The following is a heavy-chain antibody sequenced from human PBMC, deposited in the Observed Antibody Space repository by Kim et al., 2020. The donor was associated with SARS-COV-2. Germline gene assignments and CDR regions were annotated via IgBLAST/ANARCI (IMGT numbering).Heavy chain of an antibody. CDR3: ARVPSPYCGSTSCEFDY. J-gene: IGHJ4*02. D-gene: IGHD2-2*01. CDR2: INTNTGNP. Sequence: ASVKVSCKASGYTFTSYAMNWVRQAPGQGLEWMGWINTNTGNPTYAQGFTGRFVFSLDTSVSTAYLQISSLKAEDTAVYYCARVPSPYCGSTSCEFDYWGQGTLVTVSS. V-gene: IGHV7-4-1*02. CDR1: GYTFTSYA.